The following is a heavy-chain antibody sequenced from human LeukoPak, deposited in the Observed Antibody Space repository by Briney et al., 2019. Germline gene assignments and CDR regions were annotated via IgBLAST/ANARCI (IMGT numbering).Heavy chain of an antibody. J-gene: IGHJ4*02. CDR1: GFTFSSYS. D-gene: IGHD6-13*01. CDR3: ARLTYIAAAGKTGY. CDR2: ISSSSSYI. V-gene: IGHV3-21*01. Sequence: GGSLRLSCAASGFTFSSYSMNWVRQAPGKGLEWVSSISSSSSYIYYADSVKGRFTISRDNAKNSLYLQMNGLRAEDTAVYYCARLTYIAAAGKTGYWGQGTLVTVSS.